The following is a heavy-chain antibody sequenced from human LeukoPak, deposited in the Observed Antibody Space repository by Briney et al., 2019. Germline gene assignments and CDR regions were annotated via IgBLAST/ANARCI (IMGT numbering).Heavy chain of an antibody. D-gene: IGHD3-10*01. CDR2: IYYSGST. CDR1: GGSIRSYY. V-gene: IGHV4-59*01. J-gene: IGHJ3*02. CDR3: ARAPGGYGSGSRGAFDI. Sequence: PSETLSLTCTVSGGSIRSYYWSWIRQAPGKGLEWIGYIYYSGSTNYNPSLKSRVTISVDTSKNQFSLKLSSVTAADTALYYCARAPGGYGSGSRGAFDIWGQGTMVTVSS.